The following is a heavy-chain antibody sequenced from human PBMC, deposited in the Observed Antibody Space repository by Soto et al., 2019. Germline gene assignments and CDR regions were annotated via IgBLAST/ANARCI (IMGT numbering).Heavy chain of an antibody. V-gene: IGHV3-49*03. D-gene: IGHD2-2*01. CDR2: IRSKAYGGTT. Sequence: GGSLRLSCTASGFTFGDYAMSWFRQAPGKGLEWVGFIRSKAYGGTTEYAASVKGRFTISRDDSKSIAYLQMNSLKTEDTAVYYCTRDWSDIVVPGYYYYYMDVWGKGTTVTVSS. CDR1: GFTFGDYA. J-gene: IGHJ6*03. CDR3: TRDWSDIVVPGYYYYYMDV.